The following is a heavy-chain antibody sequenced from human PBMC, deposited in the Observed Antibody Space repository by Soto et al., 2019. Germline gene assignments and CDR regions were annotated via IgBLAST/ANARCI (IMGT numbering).Heavy chain of an antibody. D-gene: IGHD1-26*01. J-gene: IGHJ5*02. CDR1: GGTFSSCA. V-gene: IGHV1-69*13. CDR2: IIPIFGTA. Sequence: GASVALCCKASGGTFSSCAISWVRRAPGQGLEWMGGIIPIFGTANYAQKFQGRVTITADESTSTAYMELSSLRSEDTAVYYCARSPVGATMITWFDPWGQGTLVTVSS. CDR3: ARSPVGATMITWFDP.